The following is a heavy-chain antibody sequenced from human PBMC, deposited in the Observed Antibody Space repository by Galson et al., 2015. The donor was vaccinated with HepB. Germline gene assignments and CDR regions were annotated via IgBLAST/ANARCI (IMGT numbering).Heavy chain of an antibody. Sequence: SLRLSCAASGFTFSGSAMHWIRQASGRGLEWVGRIGSKANSYATAYAASVKGRFTISRDDSKNTAYMQMNSLKTEDTAVYYCTRLGDLSGYSSLWGQGTLVTVSS. CDR2: IGSKANSYAT. D-gene: IGHD6-13*01. CDR3: TRLGDLSGYSSL. J-gene: IGHJ4*02. V-gene: IGHV3-73*01. CDR1: GFTFSGSA.